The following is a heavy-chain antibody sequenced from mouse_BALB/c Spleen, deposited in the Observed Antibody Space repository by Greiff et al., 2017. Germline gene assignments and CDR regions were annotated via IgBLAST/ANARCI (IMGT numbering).Heavy chain of an antibody. D-gene: IGHD2-4*01. CDR2: ISDGGSYT. J-gene: IGHJ4*01. CDR3: ARDPDYDDAMDY. Sequence: EVKLMESGGGLVKPGGSLKLSCAASGFTFSDYYMYWVRQTPEKRLEWVATISDGGSYTYYPDSVKGRFTISRDNAKNNLYLQMSSLKSEDTAMYYCARDPDYDDAMDYWGQGTSVTVSS. CDR1: GFTFSDYY. V-gene: IGHV5-4*02.